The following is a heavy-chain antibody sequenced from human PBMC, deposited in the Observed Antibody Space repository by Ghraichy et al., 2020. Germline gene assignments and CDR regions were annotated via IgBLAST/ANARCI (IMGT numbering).Heavy chain of an antibody. CDR1: GFTFSSYA. V-gene: IGHV3-23*01. D-gene: IGHD3-3*01. CDR2: ISGSGGST. Sequence: GGFLRLSCAASGFTFSSYAMSWVRQAPGKGLEWVSAISGSGGSTYYADSVKGRFTISRDNSKNTLYLQMNSLRAEDTAVYYCAKRPSLRFLEQLGGQGTLVTVSS. CDR3: AKRPSLRFLEQL. J-gene: IGHJ4*02.